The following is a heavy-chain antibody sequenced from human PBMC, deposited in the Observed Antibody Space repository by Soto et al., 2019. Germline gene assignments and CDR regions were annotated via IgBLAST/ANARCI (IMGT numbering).Heavy chain of an antibody. CDR1: GASIARGGYY. CDR2: IYNSGTT. J-gene: IGHJ4*02. V-gene: IGHV4-30-4*01. CDR3: GRGGDYQVDD. Sequence: TLSLTCAVSGASIARGGYYWRWLRQPPGKGLEWLGYIYNSGTTYYNPSLKRRVSISTDTSKNHFSLRLSSVTAADAAVYYCGRGGDYQVDDWGQGTQVTVSS. D-gene: IGHD4-17*01.